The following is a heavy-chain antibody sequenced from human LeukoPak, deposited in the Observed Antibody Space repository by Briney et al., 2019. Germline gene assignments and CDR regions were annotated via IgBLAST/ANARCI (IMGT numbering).Heavy chain of an antibody. V-gene: IGHV3-9*01. CDR3: AKIPYSSGRSPFDY. J-gene: IGHJ4*02. CDR2: ISWNSDFI. D-gene: IGHD6-19*01. CDR1: GFNFNDKA. Sequence: GGSLRLSCVASGFNFNDKAMHWVRQAPGKGLEWVSSISWNSDFIDYADSVKGRFTVSRDNAKTSLYLQMNSVRDEDTAFYYCAKIPYSSGRSPFDYWGQGTLVTVSS.